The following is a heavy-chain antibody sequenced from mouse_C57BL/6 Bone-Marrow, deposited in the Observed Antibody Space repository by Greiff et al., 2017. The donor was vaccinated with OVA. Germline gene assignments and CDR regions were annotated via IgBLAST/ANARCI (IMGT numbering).Heavy chain of an antibody. CDR2: ISDGGSYT. CDR1: GFTFSSYA. D-gene: IGHD2-2*01. V-gene: IGHV5-4*01. Sequence: EVQLVESGGGLVKPGGSLKLSCAASGFTFSSYAMSWVRQTPEKRLEWVATISDGGSYTYYPDNVKGRFTLSRDNAKNNLYLQMSHLKSEDTAMYYCARDGLGVYFDYWGQGTTLTVSS. CDR3: ARDGLGVYFDY. J-gene: IGHJ2*01.